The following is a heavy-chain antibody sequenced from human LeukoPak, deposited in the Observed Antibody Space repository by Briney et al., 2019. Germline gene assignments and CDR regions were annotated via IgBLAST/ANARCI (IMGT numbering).Heavy chain of an antibody. J-gene: IGHJ4*02. Sequence: SETLSLTCTVSGGSISSGGYYWSWIRQNPGKGLEWIGYIYYSGSTYYNPSLKSRVTISVDTSKNQFSLSLSSVTAADTAVYYCARGRYSYGYVWGQGTLVTVSS. CDR1: GGSISSGGYY. CDR2: IYYSGST. D-gene: IGHD5-18*01. CDR3: ARGRYSYGYV. V-gene: IGHV4-31*03.